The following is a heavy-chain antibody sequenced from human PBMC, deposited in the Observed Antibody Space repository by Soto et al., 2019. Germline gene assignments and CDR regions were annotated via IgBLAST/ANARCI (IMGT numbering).Heavy chain of an antibody. J-gene: IGHJ4*02. D-gene: IGHD6-19*01. CDR3: AREQAYVAGIDF. Sequence: QVQFVRSGTGGKRPGASVTVSCRTSGFSFTTFAIHWVRQPPGQGPEWMGWINAGNGNTKQSYNFQGRVSITMNTTATTAYKDLSSLRFEEKGVYNCAREQAYVAGIDFWGQGTLVAVSS. V-gene: IGHV1-3*01. CDR2: INAGNGNT. CDR1: GFSFTTFA.